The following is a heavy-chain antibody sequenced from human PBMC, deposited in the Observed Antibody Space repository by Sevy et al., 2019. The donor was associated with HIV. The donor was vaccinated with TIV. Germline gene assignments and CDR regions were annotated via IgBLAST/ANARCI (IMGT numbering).Heavy chain of an antibody. CDR3: ARTTTMTTSALDY. CDR1: GGSFSGYY. Sequence: SETLSLTCAVYGGSFSGYYWSWIRQPPGKGLEWIGDINHSGSTNYNPSLKSRVVISLDTSKNHFSVKLSSVTAADTAVYYCARTTTMTTSALDYWGQGTLVTVSS. D-gene: IGHD4-17*01. CDR2: INHSGST. J-gene: IGHJ4*02. V-gene: IGHV4-34*01.